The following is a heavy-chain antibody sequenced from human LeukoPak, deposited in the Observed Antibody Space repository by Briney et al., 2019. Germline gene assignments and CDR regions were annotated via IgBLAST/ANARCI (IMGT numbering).Heavy chain of an antibody. CDR2: IRDSGDTT. Sequence: GGSLRLSCAASGFIFSSYAMGWVRQAPGRGLEWVSGIRDSGDTTFYADSVKGRFTISRDNSKNTLYLQMNSLRAEDTALYYCAKTPYSGNNGQAFDIWGQGTMVTVSS. CDR3: AKTPYSGNNGQAFDI. J-gene: IGHJ3*02. V-gene: IGHV3-23*01. CDR1: GFIFSSYA. D-gene: IGHD1-26*01.